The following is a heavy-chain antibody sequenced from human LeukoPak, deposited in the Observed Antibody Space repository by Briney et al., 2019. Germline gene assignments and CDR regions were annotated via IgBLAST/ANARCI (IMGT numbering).Heavy chain of an antibody. CDR1: GDSISSSNYY. J-gene: IGHJ2*01. CDR2: IYYSGTT. Sequence: SETLSLTCTVSGDSISSSNYYWVWIRQPPGKGLEWIGSIYYSGTTYNNPSLKSRVTISVDTSKDQFSLKLSSVTAADTAVYFCARQGYCSGGRCYSGWYFDLWGRGTLVTVSS. V-gene: IGHV4-39*01. CDR3: ARQGYCSGGRCYSGWYFDL. D-gene: IGHD2-15*01.